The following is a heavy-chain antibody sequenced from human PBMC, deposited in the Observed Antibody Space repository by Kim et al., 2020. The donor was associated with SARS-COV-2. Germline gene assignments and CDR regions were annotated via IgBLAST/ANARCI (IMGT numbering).Heavy chain of an antibody. J-gene: IGHJ3*02. Sequence: NPSRTSRITMSVDTSRNQFSLKLSSVTAADTAVYNCARVFEVGGTDAFDIWGQGTMVTVSS. CDR3: ARVFEVGGTDAFDI. D-gene: IGHD3-3*01. V-gene: IGHV4-4*07.